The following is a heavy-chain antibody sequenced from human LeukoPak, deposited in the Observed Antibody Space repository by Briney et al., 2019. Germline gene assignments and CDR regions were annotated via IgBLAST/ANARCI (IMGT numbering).Heavy chain of an antibody. V-gene: IGHV4-59*08. CDR1: GGSISSYY. J-gene: IGHJ3*02. D-gene: IGHD3-3*01. CDR3: ARLWSGYFDDDAFDI. Sequence: SETLSLTRTVSGGSISSYYWSWIRQPPGKGLEWIGYIYYSGSTNYNPSLKSRVTISVDTSKNQFSLKLSSVTAADTAVYYCARLWSGYFDDDAFDIWGQGTMVTVSS. CDR2: IYYSGST.